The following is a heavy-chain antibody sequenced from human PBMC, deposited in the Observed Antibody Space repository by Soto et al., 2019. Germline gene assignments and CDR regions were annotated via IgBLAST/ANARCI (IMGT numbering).Heavy chain of an antibody. V-gene: IGHV4-30-4*01. D-gene: IGHD5-18*01. CDR1: GGSISSVDYY. J-gene: IGHJ4*02. CDR2: IYYSGST. Sequence: TSETLSLTCTVSGGSISSVDYYWSWIRQPPGKGLEWIGYIYYSGSTYYNPSLKSRVTISVDKSKNQFSLKLSSVTAADTAGYYCARHVNLPWAVTGFASWGRGPLVPVSP. CDR3: ARHVNLPWAVTGFAS.